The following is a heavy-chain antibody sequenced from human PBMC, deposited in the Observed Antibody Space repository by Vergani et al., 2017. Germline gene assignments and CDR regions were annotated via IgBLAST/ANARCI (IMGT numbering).Heavy chain of an antibody. J-gene: IGHJ4*02. CDR2: IYYSGST. CDR1: GGSISSYY. Sequence: QVQLQESGPGLVKPSETLSLTCTVSGGSISSYYWSWIRQPPGKGLEWFGYIYYSGSTNYNPSLKSRVTISVDTSKNQFSLKLSSVTAADTAVYYCARVPGYFSSTSCPVDYWGQGTLVTVSS. V-gene: IGHV4-59*01. CDR3: ARVPGYFSSTSCPVDY. D-gene: IGHD2-2*03.